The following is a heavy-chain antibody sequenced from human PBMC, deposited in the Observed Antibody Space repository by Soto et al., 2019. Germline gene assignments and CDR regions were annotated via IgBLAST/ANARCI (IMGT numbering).Heavy chain of an antibody. J-gene: IGHJ3*02. Sequence: GASVKVSCQASGGTFSSYAISWVRQAPGQGLEWMGGIIPIFGTANYAQEFQGRVTITADESTSTAYMELSSLRSEDTAVYYFARVLMNGSGYTIVGAFDIWGQGTMVTVSS. V-gene: IGHV1-69*13. CDR1: GGTFSSYA. D-gene: IGHD3-22*01. CDR3: ARVLMNGSGYTIVGAFDI. CDR2: IIPIFGTA.